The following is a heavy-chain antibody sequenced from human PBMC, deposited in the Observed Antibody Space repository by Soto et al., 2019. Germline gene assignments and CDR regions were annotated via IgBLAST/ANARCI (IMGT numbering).Heavy chain of an antibody. J-gene: IGHJ4*02. CDR3: ARHKRDLRFLEWSYYFDY. CDR2: ISYDGSNK. Sequence: QVQLVESGGGVVQPGRSLRLSCAASGFTFSSYAIHWVRQAPGKGLEWVALISYDGSNKYYADSVKGRFTISRDNSKNTLYLQMNSLRAEDTAVYYCARHKRDLRFLEWSYYFDYLGQGTLVTVSS. D-gene: IGHD3-3*01. CDR1: GFTFSSYA. V-gene: IGHV3-30-3*01.